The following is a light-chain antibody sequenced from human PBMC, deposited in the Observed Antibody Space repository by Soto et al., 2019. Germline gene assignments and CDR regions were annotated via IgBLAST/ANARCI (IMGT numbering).Light chain of an antibody. CDR3: RRFLILPPL. CDR2: WAS. V-gene: IGKV4-1*01. Sequence: DIVMTQSPDSLAVSLGERATINCKSSQTVLYSSNNKNCLAWYQQKPGQPPTLLIYWASTRESGFPDRSSGSGSGPVFPLTFRNWRGEVVAVIYCRRFLILPPLLGGGTRLRSN. CDR1: QTVLYSSNNKNC. J-gene: IGKJ4*01.